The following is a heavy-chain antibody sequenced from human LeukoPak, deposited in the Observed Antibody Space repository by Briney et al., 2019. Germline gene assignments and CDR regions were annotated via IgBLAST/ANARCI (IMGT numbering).Heavy chain of an antibody. Sequence: GGSLRLSCAASGFTFSDSAMHWVRHAPGKGLEWVATISFDGNNRHYVDSVKGRFTISRDNSKNTLYLQMNSLRAEDTAVYYCARVPATNGKYCGGDCYLGGYYYYGMDVWGQGTTVTVSS. D-gene: IGHD2-21*02. CDR2: ISFDGNNR. V-gene: IGHV3-30*04. CDR1: GFTFSDSA. J-gene: IGHJ6*02. CDR3: ARVPATNGKYCGGDCYLGGYYYYGMDV.